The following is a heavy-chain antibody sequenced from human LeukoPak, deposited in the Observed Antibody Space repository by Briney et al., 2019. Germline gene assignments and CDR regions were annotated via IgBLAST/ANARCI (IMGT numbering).Heavy chain of an antibody. CDR1: GGSISSFY. CDR2: IYYSGST. D-gene: IGHD1-26*01. Sequence: SETLSLTCTVSGGSISSFYWSWIRQPPGKGLEWIGYIYYSGSTNYNPSLKSRVTISVDTSKNQFSLKLSSVTAADTAVYYCARGSPAPDYWGQGTLVTVSS. CDR3: ARGSPAPDY. J-gene: IGHJ4*02. V-gene: IGHV4-59*01.